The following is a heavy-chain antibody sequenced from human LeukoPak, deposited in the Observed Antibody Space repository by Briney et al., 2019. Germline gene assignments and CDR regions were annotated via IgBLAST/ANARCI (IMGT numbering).Heavy chain of an antibody. CDR1: GFTFDDYA. V-gene: IGHV3-9*01. CDR2: ISWNSGSI. D-gene: IGHD5-18*01. Sequence: GGSLRLSCAASGFTFDDYAMHWVRQAPGKGLEWVSGISWNSGSIGCADSVKGRFTISRDNAKNSLYLQVNSLRTEDTALYYCAKSLGGVGDYGDTAMAPGYWGQGTLVTVSS. CDR3: AKSLGGVGDYGDTAMAPGY. J-gene: IGHJ4*02.